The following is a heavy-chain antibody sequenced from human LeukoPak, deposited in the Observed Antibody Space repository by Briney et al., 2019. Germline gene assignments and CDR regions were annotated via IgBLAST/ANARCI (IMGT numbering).Heavy chain of an antibody. CDR1: GGSISSYY. CDR3: ARVEYQLLSVWFDP. Sequence: SEXXXXXCTVSGGSISSYYWSWLRQPAGKGLEWIGRIYTSGSTNYNPSLKSRVTMSVDTSKNQFSLKLSSVTAADTAVYYCARVEYQLLSVWFDPWGQGTLVTVSS. J-gene: IGHJ5*02. CDR2: IYTSGST. D-gene: IGHD2-2*01. V-gene: IGHV4-4*07.